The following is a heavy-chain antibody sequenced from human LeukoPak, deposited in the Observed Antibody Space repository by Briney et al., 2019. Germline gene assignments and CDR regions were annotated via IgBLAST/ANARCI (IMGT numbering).Heavy chain of an antibody. CDR1: GYTFTGYY. Sequence: ASVKVSCKASGYTFTGYYMHWVRQAPGRGLEWMGRINPNSGGTNYAQKFQGRVTMTRDTSISTAYMELSRLRSDDTAVYYCARDIRFLEWSILSYRDYGMDIWGQGTTVTVSS. CDR3: ARDIRFLEWSILSYRDYGMDI. CDR2: INPNSGGT. V-gene: IGHV1-2*06. J-gene: IGHJ6*02. D-gene: IGHD3-3*01.